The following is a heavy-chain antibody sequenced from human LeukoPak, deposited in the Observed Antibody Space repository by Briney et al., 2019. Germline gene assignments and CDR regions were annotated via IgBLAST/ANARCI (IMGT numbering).Heavy chain of an antibody. V-gene: IGHV3-74*01. CDR1: GFTLGTYD. CDR3: ARDRIYDSNKQGWFDP. Sequence: GGSLRLSCAASGFTLGTYDMYWVRQAPGKGLVWVSRINSDGSSTNYADAVKGRFTISRDNAENTLYLQMNSLRPEDTAVYYCARDRIYDSNKQGWFDPWGQGILVTVSS. CDR2: INSDGSST. J-gene: IGHJ5*02. D-gene: IGHD3-22*01.